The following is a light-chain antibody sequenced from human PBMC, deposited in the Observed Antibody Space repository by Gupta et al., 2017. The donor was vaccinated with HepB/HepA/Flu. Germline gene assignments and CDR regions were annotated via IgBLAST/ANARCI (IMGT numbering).Light chain of an antibody. Sequence: DVVLTHSPLSLPVTLGQPASISCSSSQILVFSDGNTFLHWFQQRQGQSPRRLLYQVSKRDSGVTERFSGSGSGTDFTLRISRVEAEDVAIYYCVQGTHWPTFGGGTKVEIK. CDR3: VQGTHWPT. J-gene: IGKJ4*01. CDR1: QILVFSDGNTF. CDR2: QVS. V-gene: IGKV2-30*01.